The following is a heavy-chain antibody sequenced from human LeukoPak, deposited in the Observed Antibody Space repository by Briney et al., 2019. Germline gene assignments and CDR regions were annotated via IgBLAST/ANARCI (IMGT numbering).Heavy chain of an antibody. Sequence: SETLSLTCTVSGGSISSYYWSWIRQPPGKGLEWIGYIYYSGSTNYNPSLKSRVTISVDKSKNQFSLKLSSVTAADTAVYYCARDLSYGDSPDRYSYYMDVWGKGTTVTVSS. CDR1: GGSISSYY. J-gene: IGHJ6*03. V-gene: IGHV4-59*12. D-gene: IGHD4-17*01. CDR2: IYYSGST. CDR3: ARDLSYGDSPDRYSYYMDV.